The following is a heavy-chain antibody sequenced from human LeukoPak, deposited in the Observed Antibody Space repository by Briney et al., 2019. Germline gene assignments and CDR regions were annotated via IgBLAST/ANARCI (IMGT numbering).Heavy chain of an antibody. CDR1: GFTVSSSY. Sequence: PGGSLRLSCAASGFTVSSSYMSWVRQAPGKGLEWVSVIYSGGSTYYADSVKGRFTISRDNSKNTLYLQMNSLRAEDTAVYYCASPYEPYSGSRGALDYWGQGTLVTVSS. J-gene: IGHJ4*02. V-gene: IGHV3-53*05. CDR2: IYSGGST. D-gene: IGHD1-26*01. CDR3: ASPYEPYSGSRGALDY.